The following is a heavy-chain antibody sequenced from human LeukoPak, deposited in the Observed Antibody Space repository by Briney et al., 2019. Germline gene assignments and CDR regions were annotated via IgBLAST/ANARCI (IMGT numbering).Heavy chain of an antibody. Sequence: GGSLRLSCAASGFTFSSYWMSWVRQAPGKGLEWVANIKQDGSAKYYVDSVKGRFTTSRDNAKNSLYLQMSSLRAEDTAVYYCARDSYSSSWSGLFDYWGQGTLVTVSS. J-gene: IGHJ4*02. V-gene: IGHV3-7*01. CDR3: ARDSYSSSWSGLFDY. CDR1: GFTFSSYW. CDR2: IKQDGSAK. D-gene: IGHD6-13*01.